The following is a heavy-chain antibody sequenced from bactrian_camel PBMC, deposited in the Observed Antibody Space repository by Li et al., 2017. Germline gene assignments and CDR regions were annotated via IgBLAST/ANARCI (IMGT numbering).Heavy chain of an antibody. V-gene: IGHV3S53*01. CDR1: GIMGSRYC. Sequence: QLVESGGGLVQPGGSLRLSCEVSGIMGSRYCMGWFRQGSGKEREGVANIDDLGTTNYADSVKGRFTISKDNAKNTLYLQMNSLKPEDTAMYYCAAVPYSSSQCLRSAIYGYWGRGTQVTVS. J-gene: IGHJ4*01. D-gene: IGHD3*01. CDR3: AAVPYSSSQCLRSAIYGY. CDR2: IDDLGTT.